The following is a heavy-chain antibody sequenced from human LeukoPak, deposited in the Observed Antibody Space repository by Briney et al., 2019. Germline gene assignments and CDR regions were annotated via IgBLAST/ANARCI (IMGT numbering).Heavy chain of an antibody. V-gene: IGHV1-69*05. CDR3: ARSFQWFNTLASAYFDY. J-gene: IGHJ4*02. CDR1: GGTFSIYA. D-gene: IGHD3-22*01. Sequence: SVKVSCKASGGTFSIYAISWVRQAPGRGLEWMGGIIPIFGTANYAQKFQGRVTITTDESTSTAYMELSSLRSEDTAVYYCARSFQWFNTLASAYFDYWGQGTLVTVSS. CDR2: IIPIFGTA.